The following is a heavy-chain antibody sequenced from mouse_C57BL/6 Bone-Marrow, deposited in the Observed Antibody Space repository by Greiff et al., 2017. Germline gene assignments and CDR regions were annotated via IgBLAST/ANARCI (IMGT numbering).Heavy chain of an antibody. V-gene: IGHV1-55*01. CDR2: IYPGSGST. CDR3: ARKGHYYGSSYGY. Sequence: VQLQQPGAELVKPGASVKMSCKASGYTFTSYWITWVKQRPGQGLEWIGDIYPGSGSTNYNEKFKSKATLTVDTSSSTAYMQLSSLTSEDSAFYDCARKGHYYGSSYGYWGQGTTLTVSS. CDR1: GYTFTSYW. J-gene: IGHJ2*01. D-gene: IGHD1-1*01.